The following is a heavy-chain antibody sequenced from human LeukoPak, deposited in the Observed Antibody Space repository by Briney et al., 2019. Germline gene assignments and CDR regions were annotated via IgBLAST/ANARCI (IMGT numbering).Heavy chain of an antibody. CDR2: IRYDGSNK. CDR1: GFTFSSYG. CDR3: AKTGYSSSWSHFDY. J-gene: IGHJ4*02. D-gene: IGHD6-13*01. Sequence: GGSLRLSCAASGFTFSSYGMHWVRQAPGKGLEWVAFIRYDGSNKYYADSVKGRSTISRDNSKNTLYLQMNSLRAEDTAVYYCAKTGYSSSWSHFDYWGQGTLVTVSS. V-gene: IGHV3-30*02.